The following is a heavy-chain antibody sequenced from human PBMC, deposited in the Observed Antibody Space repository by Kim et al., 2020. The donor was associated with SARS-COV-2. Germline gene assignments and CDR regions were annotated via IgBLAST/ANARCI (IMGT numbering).Heavy chain of an antibody. CDR2: ITPYGAST. Sequence: GGSLRLSWSASGLSLSNQKMHWVRQAPGKELKCVSCITPYGASTYYADLVKGRFTVSRDNSKNAFYLQMSSLIVEDTAVSYWMRDGIGFDYWGQGTLVTVSS. V-gene: IGHV3-64*03. CDR3: MRDGIGFDY. D-gene: IGHD3-3*02. J-gene: IGHJ4*02. CDR1: GLSLSNQK.